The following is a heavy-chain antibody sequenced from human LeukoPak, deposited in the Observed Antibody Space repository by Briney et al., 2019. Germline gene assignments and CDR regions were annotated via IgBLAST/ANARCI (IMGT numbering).Heavy chain of an antibody. V-gene: IGHV4-39*01. D-gene: IGHD3-22*01. CDR3: ARQGRYYDSGGYPDY. CDR1: GGSISSSSYY. CDR2: IYYSGST. Sequence: SETLSLTCTVSGGSISSSSYYWGWIRQPPGKGLEWIGSIYYSGSTYYNPSLKSRVTISVDTSKNQFPLKLSSVTAADTAVYYCARQGRYYDSGGYPDYWGQGTLVTVSS. J-gene: IGHJ4*02.